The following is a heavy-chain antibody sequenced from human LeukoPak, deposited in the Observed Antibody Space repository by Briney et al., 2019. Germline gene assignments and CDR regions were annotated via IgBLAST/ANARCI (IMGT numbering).Heavy chain of an antibody. V-gene: IGHV4-39*01. CDR2: IYYSGRT. J-gene: IGHJ4*02. Sequence: NASETLSLTCTVSGVSISSTSYYWGWIRQPPGKGLEWIGSIYYSGRTYYNPSLKSRVTTSVDTSKNQFSLRLSSVTAADTAVYYCARKMAVAEMYYFDYWGQGTLVTVSS. CDR3: ARKMAVAEMYYFDY. CDR1: GVSISSTSYY. D-gene: IGHD6-19*01.